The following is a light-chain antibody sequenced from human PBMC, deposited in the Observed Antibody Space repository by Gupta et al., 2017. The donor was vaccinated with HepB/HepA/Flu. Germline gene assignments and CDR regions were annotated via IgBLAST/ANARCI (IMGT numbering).Light chain of an antibody. V-gene: IGLV3-1*01. CDR1: KLGNKY. CDR3: QAWDSSML. J-gene: IGLJ2*01. CDR2: QDN. Sequence: SYELTQPPSVSVSPGQTASITCSGDKLGNKYVCWYQRKPGRSPVLVIYQDNKRPSGIPERFSGSNSGTTATLTISGTQAMDESYYYCQAWDSSMLFGGGTKLTVL.